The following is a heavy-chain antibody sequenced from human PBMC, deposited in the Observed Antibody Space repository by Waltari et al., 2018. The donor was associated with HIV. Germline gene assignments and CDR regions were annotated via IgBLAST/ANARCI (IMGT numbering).Heavy chain of an antibody. CDR1: GFTFSNYG. J-gene: IGHJ6*02. CDR2: FSVSGGST. V-gene: IGHV3-23*01. D-gene: IGHD6-13*01. CDR3: VKEHQYSHSWYSYYGMDV. Sequence: EVQVLESGGALVQPGGSLRLSCAASGFTFSNYGMSWVRQAPGKGLEWVSTFSVSGGSTDYADSWKGRFTVSRDNSKNTLYLQMNSLRAEDTAVYFCVKEHQYSHSWYSYYGMDVWGQGTTVTVSS.